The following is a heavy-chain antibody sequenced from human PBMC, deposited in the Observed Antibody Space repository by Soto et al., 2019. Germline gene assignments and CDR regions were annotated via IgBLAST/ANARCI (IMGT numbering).Heavy chain of an antibody. Sequence: SETLSLTCTVSGGSISSYYWSWIRQPPGKGLEWIGYIYYSGSTNYNPSLKSRVTISVDTSKNQFSLKLSSVTAADTAVYYCARSTDGLTGYLYGMDVWGQGTTVTVSS. CDR2: IYYSGST. CDR3: ARSTDGLTGYLYGMDV. D-gene: IGHD3-9*01. J-gene: IGHJ6*02. V-gene: IGHV4-59*01. CDR1: GGSISSYY.